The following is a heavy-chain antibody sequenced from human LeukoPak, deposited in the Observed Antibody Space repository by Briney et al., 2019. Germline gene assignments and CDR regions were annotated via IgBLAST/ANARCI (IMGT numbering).Heavy chain of an antibody. CDR2: IRNKANSYTT. CDR1: GFTFSDHY. J-gene: IGHJ4*02. D-gene: IGHD3-3*01. V-gene: IGHV3-72*01. Sequence: PGGSLRLSCAASGFTFSDHYMDWVRQAPGKGLEWVGRIRNKANSYTTEYAASVKARFTISRDDSKNSVSLQMNSLKTEDTAVYYCTRATLNYFGVVTPAYWGQGTLVTVSS. CDR3: TRATLNYFGVVTPAY.